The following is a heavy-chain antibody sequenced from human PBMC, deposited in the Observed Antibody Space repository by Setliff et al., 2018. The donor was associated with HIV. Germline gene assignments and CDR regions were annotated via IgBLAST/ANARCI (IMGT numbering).Heavy chain of an antibody. V-gene: IGHV4-38-2*02. J-gene: IGHJ4*02. CDR1: AYSIGSSYS. CDR3: ATADYIYGRNVFDY. D-gene: IGHD5-18*01. Sequence: SETLSLTCTVSAYSIGSSYSWGWIRQSPGKGLEWIANIYHTGRPFYNPSLQSRVTISVDTSKNQFSLKLTSVTAADTAVYYRATADYIYGRNVFDYWGQGSLVTVSS. CDR2: IYHTGRP.